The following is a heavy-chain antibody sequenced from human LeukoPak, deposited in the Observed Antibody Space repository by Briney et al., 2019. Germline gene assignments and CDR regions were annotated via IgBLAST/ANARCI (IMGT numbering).Heavy chain of an antibody. Sequence: SETLSLTCTVSGGSISSYYWSWIRQPPGKGLEWIGSIYYSGNTNYNPSLKSRVTISLNTSKIQFSLKLTSVTAADTAVYFCAGEDYGGNAILWGQGTLVIVSS. CDR3: AGEDYGGNAIL. J-gene: IGHJ4*02. CDR1: GGSISSYY. CDR2: IYYSGNT. V-gene: IGHV4-59*01. D-gene: IGHD4-23*01.